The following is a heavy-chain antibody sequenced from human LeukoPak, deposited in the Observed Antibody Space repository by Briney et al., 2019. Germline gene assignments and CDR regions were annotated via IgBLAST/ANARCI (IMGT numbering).Heavy chain of an antibody. Sequence: PAETLSLTCTVSGYSISSGYYWGWIRQPPGKGLEWIGSIYHSGSTYYNPSLKSRVTISVDTSKNQFSLKLSSVTAEDTAVYYCARDSWELLPSDIWGQGTMVTVSS. D-gene: IGHD1-26*01. CDR3: ARDSWELLPSDI. CDR2: IYHSGST. J-gene: IGHJ3*02. CDR1: GYSISSGYY. V-gene: IGHV4-38-2*02.